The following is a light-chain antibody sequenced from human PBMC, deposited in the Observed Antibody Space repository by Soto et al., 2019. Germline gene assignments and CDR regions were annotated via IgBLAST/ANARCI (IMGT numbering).Light chain of an antibody. Sequence: EVVMTQSPATLSVSPGEGSTLSCMAIQDVGSLVAWYQQKAGQAPIVLIYRVSTRATDIAARFTGSGSGTDFTLSISSLQTEDFEVYYCQQYYHWPITFGPGTRLEIK. CDR3: QQYYHWPIT. J-gene: IGKJ5*01. CDR1: QDVGSL. V-gene: IGKV3-15*01. CDR2: RVS.